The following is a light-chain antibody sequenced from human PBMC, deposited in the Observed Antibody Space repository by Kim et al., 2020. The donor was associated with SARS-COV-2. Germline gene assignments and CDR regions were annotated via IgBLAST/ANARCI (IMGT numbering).Light chain of an antibody. V-gene: IGLV2-14*03. CDR2: DVN. J-gene: IGLJ3*02. Sequence: LGRTRPTSCPGSSSDVGAGHYVSWYRHHPDKAPKLMIYDVNLRPSRVSSRFSGSKSGNTASLTISGLQAEDKADYYCSTYTDSVMFGGGTQLTVL. CDR3: STYTDSVM. CDR1: SSDVGAGHY.